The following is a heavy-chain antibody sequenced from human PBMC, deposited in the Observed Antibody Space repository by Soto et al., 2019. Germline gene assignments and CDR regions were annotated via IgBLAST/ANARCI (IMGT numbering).Heavy chain of an antibody. D-gene: IGHD2-8*01. CDR2: MNDFGRT. CDR1: GASSSSYY. J-gene: IGHJ5*02. CDR3: ARSFCRDAVRCNWFDP. V-gene: IGHV4-59*01. Sequence: QVQLQESGPGLVKSSETLSLTCTVSGASSSSYYWSWIRQPPGKGLEWIGYMNDFGRTIYNPSLKSRVTISLDTSKHQFSLTVTSVIAADTAVYYCARSFCRDAVRCNWFDPWGQGTLVTVSS.